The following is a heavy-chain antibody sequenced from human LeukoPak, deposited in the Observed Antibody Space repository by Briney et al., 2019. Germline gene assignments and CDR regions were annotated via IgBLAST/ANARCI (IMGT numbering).Heavy chain of an antibody. D-gene: IGHD5-18*01. V-gene: IGHV3-64*01. CDR2: ITTDGGST. Sequence: PGGSLRLSCAASGFTFSSYGMHWVRQAPGKGLESVSAITTDGGSTYYANSVKGRFTISRDNSKNTLYLQMGSLRAEDMAVYYCARARGYSYGFSSDYWGQGTLVTVSS. CDR1: GFTFSSYG. J-gene: IGHJ4*02. CDR3: ARARGYSYGFSSDY.